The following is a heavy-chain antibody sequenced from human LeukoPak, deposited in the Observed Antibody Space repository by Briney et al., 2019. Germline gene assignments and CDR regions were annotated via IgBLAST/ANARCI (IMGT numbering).Heavy chain of an antibody. D-gene: IGHD3-22*01. J-gene: IGHJ3*02. CDR3: ARPSSGYYYGAHDAFDI. Sequence: PGRSLRLSCAASGFTFSSYGMHWVRQAPGKGLEWVAVIWYDGSNKYYADSVKGRFTISRDNSKNTLYLQMDSLRAEDTAAYYCARPSSGYYYGAHDAFDIWGQGTMVTVSS. V-gene: IGHV3-33*01. CDR2: IWYDGSNK. CDR1: GFTFSSYG.